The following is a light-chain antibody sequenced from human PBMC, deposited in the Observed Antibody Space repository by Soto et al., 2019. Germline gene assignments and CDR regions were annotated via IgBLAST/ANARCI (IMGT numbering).Light chain of an antibody. V-gene: IGKV3-20*01. Sequence: EVVLTQSPVTLSLSPGERATLSCRASQSVNSDLAWYQQKPGQAPTLLIYDADTRATGIPDRFSGSGFGTHFTLTISSLEPEDFAMYYCQQSASSVTFGHGTRLE. CDR1: QSVNSD. J-gene: IGKJ5*01. CDR3: QQSASSVT. CDR2: DAD.